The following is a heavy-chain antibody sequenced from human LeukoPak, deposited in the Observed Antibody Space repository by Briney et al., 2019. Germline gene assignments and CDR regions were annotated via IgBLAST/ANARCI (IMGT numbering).Heavy chain of an antibody. CDR1: GFTFSSYA. V-gene: IGHV3-23*01. J-gene: IGHJ4*02. D-gene: IGHD4-17*01. CDR2: ISGSGGST. CDR3: AKVGSMTTVTRLFDY. Sequence: GGSLRLSCAASGFTFSSYAMSWVRQAPGKGLEWVSAISGSGGSTYYADSVKGRFTISRDNSKNTLYLQMNSLRAEDTAVYYCAKVGSMTTVTRLFDYWGQGTLVTVSS.